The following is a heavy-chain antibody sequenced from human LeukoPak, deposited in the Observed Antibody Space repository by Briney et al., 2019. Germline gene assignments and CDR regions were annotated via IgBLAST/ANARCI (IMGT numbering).Heavy chain of an antibody. CDR2: ISSSSSYI. J-gene: IGHJ4*02. CDR1: GFTFSSYS. D-gene: IGHD6-19*01. V-gene: IGHV3-21*01. CDR3: ARVGSGWYLEPGLIDY. Sequence: PGGSLRLSCAASGFTFSSYSMNWVRQAPGKGLEWVSSISSSSSYIYYADSVKGRFTISRDNAKNSLYLQMNSLRAEDTAVYYCARVGSGWYLEPGLIDYWGQGTLVTVSS.